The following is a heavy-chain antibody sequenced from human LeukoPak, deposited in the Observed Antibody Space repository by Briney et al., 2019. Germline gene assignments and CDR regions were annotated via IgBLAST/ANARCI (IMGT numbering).Heavy chain of an antibody. CDR3: ASAEWLLRNVDV. Sequence: GGSLRLSCAASGFTFSSYAMSWVRQAPGKGLEWVSAISGSGGSTYYADSVKGRFTISRDNSKNTLYLQMNSLRAEDTAVYYCASAEWLLRNVDVWGKGTTVTVSS. D-gene: IGHD3-22*01. CDR2: ISGSGGST. V-gene: IGHV3-23*01. J-gene: IGHJ6*04. CDR1: GFTFSSYA.